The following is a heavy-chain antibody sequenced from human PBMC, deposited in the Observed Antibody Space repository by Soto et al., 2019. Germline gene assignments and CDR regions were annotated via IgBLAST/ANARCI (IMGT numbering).Heavy chain of an antibody. Sequence: ASVKVSCKASGYTFTGYYMHWVRQAPGQGLEWMGWINPNSGGTNYAQKFQGRVTMTRDTSISTAYMELSGLRSDDTAVYYCARAYYYDSSGYGPDAFDIWGQGTMVTVSS. CDR2: INPNSGGT. CDR1: GYTFTGYY. D-gene: IGHD3-22*01. J-gene: IGHJ3*02. CDR3: ARAYYYDSSGYGPDAFDI. V-gene: IGHV1-2*02.